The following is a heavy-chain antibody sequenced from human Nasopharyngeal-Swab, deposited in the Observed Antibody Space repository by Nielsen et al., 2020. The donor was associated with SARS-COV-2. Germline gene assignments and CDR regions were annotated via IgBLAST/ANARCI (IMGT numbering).Heavy chain of an antibody. J-gene: IGHJ4*02. CDR3: ARVYEFWSGSYPVY. V-gene: IGHV4-34*01. CDR2: INISGST. Sequence: SETLSLTCAVYAGLFSGYYWTWIRPPAGKGMEWLGEINISGSTNYNPSLKSRVTITLDTSKNEFSLKLRSVTAADTAVYYCARVYEFWSGSYPVYWGQGTLVTVSS. CDR1: AGLFSGYY. D-gene: IGHD3-3*01.